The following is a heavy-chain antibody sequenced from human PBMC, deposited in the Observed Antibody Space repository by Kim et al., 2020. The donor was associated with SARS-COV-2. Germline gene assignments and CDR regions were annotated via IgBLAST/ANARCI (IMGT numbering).Heavy chain of an antibody. V-gene: IGHV3-33*01. J-gene: IGHJ4*02. CDR3: ASLGSAAAADY. D-gene: IGHD6-13*01. Sequence: YYADSVKGRFTISRDNSKNPLYLQMNSLRAEETAVYYCASLGSAAAADYWGQGTLVTVSS.